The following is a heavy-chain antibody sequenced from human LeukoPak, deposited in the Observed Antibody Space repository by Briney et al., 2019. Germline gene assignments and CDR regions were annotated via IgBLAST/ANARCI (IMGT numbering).Heavy chain of an antibody. V-gene: IGHV3-53*01. CDR3: ARDTPPDY. Sequence: GGSLRLSCAASGITVSSNFMSWVRQAPGRGLEWVSVISSGGGTYYAGSVKGRFTISRDNSKNTLYLQMNGLRAEDTAVYYCARDTPPDYWGQGTLVTVSS. CDR1: GITVSSNF. CDR2: ISSGGGT. J-gene: IGHJ4*02.